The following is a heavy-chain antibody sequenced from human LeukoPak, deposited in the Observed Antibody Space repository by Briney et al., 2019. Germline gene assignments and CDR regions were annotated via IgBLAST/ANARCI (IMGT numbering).Heavy chain of an antibody. CDR2: IYSGGST. CDR1: GFTVSSNY. Sequence: GGSLRLSCAASGFTVSSNYMSWVRQAPGKGLEWVSVIYSGGSTYYADSVKGRFTISRDNAKNSLYLQMNSLRAEDTALYYCAKDIRISGIVSTIGAPGYWGQGTLVTVSS. D-gene: IGHD2/OR15-2a*01. CDR3: AKDIRISGIVSTIGAPGY. J-gene: IGHJ4*02. V-gene: IGHV3-53*05.